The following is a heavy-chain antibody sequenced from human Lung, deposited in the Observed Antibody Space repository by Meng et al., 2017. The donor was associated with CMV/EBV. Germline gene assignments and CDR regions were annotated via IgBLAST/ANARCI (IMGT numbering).Heavy chain of an antibody. J-gene: IGHJ6*02. D-gene: IGHD2-2*01. CDR3: ARGLGDYCSTTSCSNGVDV. CDR2: INPNSGGT. V-gene: IGHV1-2*02. CDR1: GYIFSGYY. Sequence: ASVXVSCKASGYIFSGYYIHWVRQAPGQGLEWMGWINPNSGGTNYAQKFQGRVTMTRDTSISTAYMDLSRLKSDDTAVYYCARGLGDYCSTTSCSNGVDVWGQGTTVTVSS.